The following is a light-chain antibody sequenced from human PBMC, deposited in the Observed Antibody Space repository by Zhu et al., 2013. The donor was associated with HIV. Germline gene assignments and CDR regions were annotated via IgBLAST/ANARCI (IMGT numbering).Light chain of an antibody. CDR1: SSNIGAGYD. CDR3: QSYDSSLSVV. CDR2: GHN. V-gene: IGLV1-40*01. J-gene: IGLJ2*01. Sequence: QSVLTQPPSVSGAPGQRVTISCTGSSSNIGAGYDVNWYQQLPGTAPKLLIYGHNNRPSGVPDRFSGSKSGTSASLAITGLQAEDEADYYCQSYDSSLSVVFGGGTKLTVL.